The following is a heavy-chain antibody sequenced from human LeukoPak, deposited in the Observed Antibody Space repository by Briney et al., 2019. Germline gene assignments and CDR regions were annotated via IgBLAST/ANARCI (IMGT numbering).Heavy chain of an antibody. CDR1: GFPLTTYW. J-gene: IGHJ4*02. Sequence: PGGSLTLSCAATGFPLTTYWMSWVRQAPGKGLEWVANIKQDGSEKYYVDSVKGRFTISRDNAKNSLYLQMNSLRAEDTAVYYCARDRGGIDSSGFDYWGQGTLVTVSS. V-gene: IGHV3-7*03. CDR3: ARDRGGIDSSGFDY. CDR2: IKQDGSEK. D-gene: IGHD3-22*01.